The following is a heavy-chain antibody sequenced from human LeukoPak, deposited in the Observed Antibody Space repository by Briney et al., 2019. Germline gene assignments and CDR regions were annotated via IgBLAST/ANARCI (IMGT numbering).Heavy chain of an antibody. CDR3: AKIVGATNEVFDY. D-gene: IGHD1-26*01. CDR2: INPNSGGT. V-gene: IGHV1-2*06. J-gene: IGHJ4*02. CDR1: GYTFTGYY. Sequence: GASVKVSCKASGYTFTGYYMHWVRQAPGQGLEWMGRINPNSGGTNYAQKFQGRVTMTRDTSISTAYMELSRLRSDDTAVYYWAKIVGATNEVFDYWGQGTLVTVSS.